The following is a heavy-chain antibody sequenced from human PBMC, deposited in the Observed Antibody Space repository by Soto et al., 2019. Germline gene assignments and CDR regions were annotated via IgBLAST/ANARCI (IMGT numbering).Heavy chain of an antibody. V-gene: IGHV1-46*03. J-gene: IGHJ4*02. D-gene: IGHD2-21*02. CDR1: GYTFTSYY. CDR2: INPSGGST. Sequence: QVQLVQSGAEVKKPGASVKVSCKASGYTFTSYYMHWVRQAPGQGLEWMGIINPSGGSTSYAQKFQGRVTRTRDTSTSTVYMELSSLRSEGTAVYYCAREYCGGDCPLWYWGQGTLVTVSS. CDR3: AREYCGGDCPLWY.